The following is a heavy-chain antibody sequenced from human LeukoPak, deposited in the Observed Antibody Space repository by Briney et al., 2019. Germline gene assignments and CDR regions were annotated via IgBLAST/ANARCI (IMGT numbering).Heavy chain of an antibody. CDR2: ISGSGGST. Sequence: GGSLRLSCAASGFTFGSYAMSWVRQAPGKGLEWVSAISGSGGSTYYADSVKGRFTISRDNAKNSLYLQMNSLRAEDTAVYYCAELGITMIGGVWGKGTTVTISS. CDR1: GFTFGSYA. D-gene: IGHD3-10*02. J-gene: IGHJ6*04. CDR3: AELGITMIGGV. V-gene: IGHV3-23*01.